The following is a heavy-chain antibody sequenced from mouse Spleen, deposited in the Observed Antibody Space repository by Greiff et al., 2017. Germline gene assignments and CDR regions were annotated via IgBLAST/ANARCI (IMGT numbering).Heavy chain of an antibody. Sequence: QVQLQQPGAELVKPGASVKMSCKASGYTFTSYWITSVKQRPGQGLEWIGDIYPGSGSTNYNEKFKSKATLTVDTSSSTAYMQLSSLTSEDSAVYYCAREGYYGSSLAYWGQGTLVTVSA. CDR3: AREGYYGSSLAY. CDR1: GYTFTSYW. J-gene: IGHJ3*01. D-gene: IGHD1-1*01. CDR2: IYPGSGST. V-gene: IGHV1-55*01.